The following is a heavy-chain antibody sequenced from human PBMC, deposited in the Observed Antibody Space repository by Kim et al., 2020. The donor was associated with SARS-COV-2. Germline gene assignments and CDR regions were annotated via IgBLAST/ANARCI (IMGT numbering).Heavy chain of an antibody. CDR2: ISWNSGSI. CDR3: AKPEYSSSSRLLDAFDI. D-gene: IGHD6-6*01. Sequence: GGSLRLSCAASGFTFDDYAMHWVRQAPGKGLEWVSGISWNSGSIGYADSVKGRFTISRDNAKNSLYLQMNSLRAEDTALYYCAKPEYSSSSRLLDAFDIWGQGTMVTGSS. J-gene: IGHJ3*02. V-gene: IGHV3-9*01. CDR1: GFTFDDYA.